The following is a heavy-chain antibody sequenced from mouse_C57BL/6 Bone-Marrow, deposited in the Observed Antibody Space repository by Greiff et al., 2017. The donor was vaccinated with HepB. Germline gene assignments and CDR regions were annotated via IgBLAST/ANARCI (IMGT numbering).Heavy chain of an antibody. V-gene: IGHV1-69*01. Sequence: VQLQQPGAELVMPGASVKLSCKASGYTFTSYWMHWVKQRPGQGLEWIGEIDPSDSYTNYNQKFKGKSTLTVDKPSGKAYMQLSSLTSEDSAVYYCARLATVVATDYALDYWGQGTSVTVSS. J-gene: IGHJ4*01. D-gene: IGHD1-1*01. CDR2: IDPSDSYT. CDR1: GYTFTSYW. CDR3: ARLATVVATDYALDY.